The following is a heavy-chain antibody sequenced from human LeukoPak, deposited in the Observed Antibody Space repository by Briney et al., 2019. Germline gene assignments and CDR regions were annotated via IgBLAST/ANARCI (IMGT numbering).Heavy chain of an antibody. Sequence: SETLSLTCTVSGGSISSGGYYWSWIRQPPGKALEWIGYIYYSGSTYYNPSLKSRVTISVDTSKNQFSLKLSSVTAADTAVYYCARSTHSLNYSSSSRRPYYYYYMDVWGKGTTVTVSS. CDR1: GGSISSGGYY. CDR2: IYYSGST. D-gene: IGHD6-6*01. CDR3: ARSTHSLNYSSSSRRPYYYYYMDV. V-gene: IGHV4-30-4*08. J-gene: IGHJ6*03.